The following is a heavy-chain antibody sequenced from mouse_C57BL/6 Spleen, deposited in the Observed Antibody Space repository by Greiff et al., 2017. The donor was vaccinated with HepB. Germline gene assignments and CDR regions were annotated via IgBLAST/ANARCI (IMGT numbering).Heavy chain of an antibody. D-gene: IGHD1-1*01. CDR1: GYTFTSYW. Sequence: QVQLQQPGAELVKPGASVKLSCKASGYTFTSYWMHWVKQRPGQGLEWIGMIHPNSGSTNYNEKFKSKATLTVDKSSSTAYMQLSSLTSEDSAVYYCASSSYGTTRDWFADWGQGTLVTVSA. V-gene: IGHV1-64*01. CDR3: ASSSYGTTRDWFAD. J-gene: IGHJ3*01. CDR2: IHPNSGST.